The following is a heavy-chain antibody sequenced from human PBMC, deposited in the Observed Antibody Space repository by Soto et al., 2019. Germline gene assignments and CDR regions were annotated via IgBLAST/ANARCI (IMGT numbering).Heavy chain of an antibody. CDR3: ARDLWGYCGTDCYPLDV. CDR1: GGAISVYY. J-gene: IGHJ6*02. V-gene: IGHV4-59*01. Sequence: SEPLSLTCTGSGGAISVYYWSWIRQPPGKGLEWIGYMYNTGSTVYNPSFKSRVTISVDTSKNQFSLKLNSVTAADTAVYYCARDLWGYCGTDCYPLDVWGQGTTVT. CDR2: MYNTGST. D-gene: IGHD2-21*02.